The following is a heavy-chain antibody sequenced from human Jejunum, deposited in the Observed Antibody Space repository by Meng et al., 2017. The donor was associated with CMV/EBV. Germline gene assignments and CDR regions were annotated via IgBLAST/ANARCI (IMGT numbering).Heavy chain of an antibody. V-gene: IGHV4-59*01. CDR2: IHHSGTT. CDR1: SFMSSW. Sequence: SFMSSWWGWIRQSPGKGLEWFGYIHHSGTTNHNPSLRSRVIMSVDTSNNQFSLKLTSVTAADTAVYYCARDSYHYGSSTYNWFDPWGQGILVTVSS. CDR3: ARDSYHYGSSTYNWFDP. D-gene: IGHD3-10*01. J-gene: IGHJ5*02.